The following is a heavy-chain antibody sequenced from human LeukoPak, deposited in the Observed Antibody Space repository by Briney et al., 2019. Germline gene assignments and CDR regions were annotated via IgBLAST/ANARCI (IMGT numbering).Heavy chain of an antibody. Sequence: GGSLRLSCAASGFSVSSSYMSWVRQAPGKGLEWVSVIYSGGTGGSTYYADSVKGRFTISRDDPKNTLYLQMNSLRAEDTAVYYCARDRELERNWFDPWGQGTLVIVSS. J-gene: IGHJ5*02. CDR3: ARDRELERNWFDP. D-gene: IGHD1-1*01. CDR1: GFSVSSSY. CDR2: IYSGGTGGST. V-gene: IGHV3-66*01.